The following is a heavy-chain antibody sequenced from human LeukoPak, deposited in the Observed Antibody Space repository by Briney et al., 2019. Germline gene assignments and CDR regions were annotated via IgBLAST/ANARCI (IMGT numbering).Heavy chain of an antibody. CDR3: ARDRSNYDFWSGYYTVWLDP. CDR1: GYTFTSYG. V-gene: IGHV1-18*01. D-gene: IGHD3-3*01. Sequence: ASVKVSCKASGYTFTSYGISWVRQAPGQGLEWMGWISAYKGNTNYAQKLQGRVTMTTDTSTSTAYMELRSLRSDDTAVYYCARDRSNYDFWSGYYTVWLDPWGQGTLVTVSS. CDR2: ISAYKGNT. J-gene: IGHJ5*02.